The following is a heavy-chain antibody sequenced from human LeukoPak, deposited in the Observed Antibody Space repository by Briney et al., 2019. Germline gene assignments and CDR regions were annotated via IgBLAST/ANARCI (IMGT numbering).Heavy chain of an antibody. CDR2: IYASGST. CDR3: ARSDSSGYYNWAFDI. D-gene: IGHD3-22*01. Sequence: PSETLSLTCTVSGGSISTTSYYWSWIRQPAGKGLEWIGRIYASGSTNYNPSLKSRVTISIDTSKNQFSLKLTSVTAADTAVYYCARSDSSGYYNWAFDIWGQGTMVTVSS. J-gene: IGHJ3*02. V-gene: IGHV4-61*02. CDR1: GGSISTTSYY.